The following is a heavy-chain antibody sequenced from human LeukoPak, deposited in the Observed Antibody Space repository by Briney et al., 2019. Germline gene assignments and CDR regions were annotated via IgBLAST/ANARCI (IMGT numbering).Heavy chain of an antibody. D-gene: IGHD2-2*01. Sequence: GGSLRLSRAASRCTFSSYGMNWVRQAPGKGLEWVSTISASGGGAYYADSVKGRFTISRDNSKNRLYLEMNSLRAEDTAIYYCAKDTSSWFDAWGQGTLVTVSS. V-gene: IGHV3-23*01. CDR1: RCTFSSYG. CDR2: ISASGGGA. CDR3: AKDTSSWFDA. J-gene: IGHJ5*02.